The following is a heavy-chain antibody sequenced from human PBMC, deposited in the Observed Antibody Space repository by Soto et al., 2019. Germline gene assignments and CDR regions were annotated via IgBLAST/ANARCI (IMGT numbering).Heavy chain of an antibody. CDR2: IKGDGSEK. CDR1: GFTFSSYW. Sequence: EVQLVESGGGLVQPGGSLRLCCAASGFTFSSYWINWVRQTPGKGLEWVANIKGDGSEKYYVDSLKGRFTISRDNAKNSLYLHMNSLRAEDTAVYYCVRGTMAPGLDHWGQGTLVTVSS. J-gene: IGHJ4*02. CDR3: VRGTMAPGLDH. V-gene: IGHV3-7*01. D-gene: IGHD3-3*01.